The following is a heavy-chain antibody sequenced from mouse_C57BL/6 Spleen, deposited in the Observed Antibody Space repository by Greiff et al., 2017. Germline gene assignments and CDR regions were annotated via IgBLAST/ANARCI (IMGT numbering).Heavy chain of an antibody. J-gene: IGHJ3*01. CDR1: GYTFTSYW. CDR2: IDPSDSET. V-gene: IGHV1-52*01. CDR3: ARKGAYGSSPPEFAY. Sequence: QVQLQQPGAELVRPGSSVKLSCKASGYTFTSYWMHWVKQRPIQGLEWIGNIDPSDSETHYNQKFKDKATLTVDKSSSTAYMQLSSLTSEDSAVYYGARKGAYGSSPPEFAYWGQGTLVTVSA. D-gene: IGHD1-1*01.